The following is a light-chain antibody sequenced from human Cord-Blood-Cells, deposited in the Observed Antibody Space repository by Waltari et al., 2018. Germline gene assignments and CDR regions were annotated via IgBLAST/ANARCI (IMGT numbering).Light chain of an antibody. CDR2: DAS. J-gene: IGKJ3*01. CDR1: QDISNY. V-gene: IGKV1-33*01. Sequence: DIQMTQSPSSLSASVRDRVTVPCQASQDISNYLNWYQQKPGKAPKLLIYDASHLETVVPSRFSGSGAGTDFTFTISSLQPEDSATYYCQQYDKLPSTFGTGTKVGIK. CDR3: QQYDKLPST.